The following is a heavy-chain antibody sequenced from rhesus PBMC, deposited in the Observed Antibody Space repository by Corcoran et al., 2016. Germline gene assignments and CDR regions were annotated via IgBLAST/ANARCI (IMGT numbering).Heavy chain of an antibody. J-gene: IGHJ4*01. CDR2: IYLNDDK. Sequence: QVTLKESGPALVKPTQTLTLTCTFSGFSLSTSGMGLGCIRQPSRKTLEWLAHIYLNDDKYFRTSLKSRLTISKDTSKNQVVLTMTNMDPVDTATYYCAHTGVVLTQFDYWGQGVLVTVSS. D-gene: IGHD2-27*01. CDR3: AHTGVVLTQFDY. CDR1: GFSLSTSGMG. V-gene: IGHV2-1*01.